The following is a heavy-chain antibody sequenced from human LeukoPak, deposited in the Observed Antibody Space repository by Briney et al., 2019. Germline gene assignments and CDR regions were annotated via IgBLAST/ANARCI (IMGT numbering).Heavy chain of an antibody. CDR2: IYYSGST. V-gene: IGHV4-4*02. CDR3: ARDRAVAGGSEYFQH. J-gene: IGHJ1*01. CDR1: GGSISSSNW. D-gene: IGHD6-19*01. Sequence: SGTLSLTCAVSGGSISSSNWWSWVRQPPGKGLEGIGSIYYSGSTYYNPSLKSRVTISVDTSKNQFSLKLSSVTAADTAVYYCARDRAVAGGSEYFQHWGQGTLVTVSS.